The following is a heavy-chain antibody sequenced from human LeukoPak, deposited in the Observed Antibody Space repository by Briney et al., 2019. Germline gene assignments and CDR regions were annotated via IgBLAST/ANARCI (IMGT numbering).Heavy chain of an antibody. CDR2: ISWDGGRA. J-gene: IGHJ6*02. D-gene: IGHD1-26*01. CDR3: AKDSGTVLKWGSWGMDF. CDR1: GFTFDDFA. Sequence: PGGSLRLSCVASGFTFDDFAMHWVRQVPGKGLEWVSGISWDGGRAAFADSVKGRFNISRDHHHNPLYLQMNSLRPEDTAFYYCAKDSGTVLKWGSWGMDFWVQGTTLTVSS. V-gene: IGHV3-9*01.